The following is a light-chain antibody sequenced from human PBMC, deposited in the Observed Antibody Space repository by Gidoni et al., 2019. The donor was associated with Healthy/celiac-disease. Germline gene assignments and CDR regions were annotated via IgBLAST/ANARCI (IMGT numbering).Light chain of an antibody. V-gene: IGKV3-11*01. CDR1: QSVSSY. CDR2: DAS. Sequence: EIVLTQSPATLSLSPGERATLSCRASQSVSSYLAWYQQKPGQAPRLLIHDASNRATGIPARFSGSGSGTDFTLTISSLEPEDFAVYYCQQRSNWPPLFTFGPGTKWISN. CDR3: QQRSNWPPLFT. J-gene: IGKJ3*01.